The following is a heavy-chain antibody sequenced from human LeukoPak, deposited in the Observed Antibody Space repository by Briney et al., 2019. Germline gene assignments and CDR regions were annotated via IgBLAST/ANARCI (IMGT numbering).Heavy chain of an antibody. J-gene: IGHJ6*03. CDR1: GFTFDDYA. CDR3: AKGYSGYENYYYMDV. V-gene: IGHV3-9*03. D-gene: IGHD5-12*01. CDR2: ISWNSGSI. Sequence: PGGSLRLSRAASGFTFDDYAMHWVRQAPGKGLEWVSGISWNSGSIGYADSVKGRFTISRDNAKNSLYLQMNSLRAEDMALYYCAKGYSGYENYYYMDVWGKGTTVTVSS.